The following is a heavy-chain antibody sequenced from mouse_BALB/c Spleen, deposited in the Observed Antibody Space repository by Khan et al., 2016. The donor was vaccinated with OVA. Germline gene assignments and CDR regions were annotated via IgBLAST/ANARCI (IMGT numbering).Heavy chain of an antibody. V-gene: IGHV5-6-3*01. CDR3: SRDPYYYGSKYAMDY. J-gene: IGHJ4*01. CDR1: GFTFSSFG. Sequence: EVELVESGGGLMQPGGSLKLSCAASGFTFSSFGMSWVRQTPDKRLELVATINSNGGSTYYPDSVKGRFTISRDNAKNTLYLQMISLKSEDTAIYYCSRDPYYYGSKYAMDYWGQATSVTVSS. D-gene: IGHD1-1*01. CDR2: INSNGGST.